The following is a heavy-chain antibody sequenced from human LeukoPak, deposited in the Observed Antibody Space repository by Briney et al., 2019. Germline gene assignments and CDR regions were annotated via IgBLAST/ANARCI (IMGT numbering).Heavy chain of an antibody. CDR3: ARDGEIVVVPAALDY. CDR2: ISSSSSYI. J-gene: IGHJ4*02. D-gene: IGHD2-2*01. V-gene: IGHV3-21*01. CDR1: GFTFSSYS. Sequence: GGSLRLSCAASGFTFSSYSMNWVRQAPGKGLEWVSSISSSSSYIYYADSVKGRFTISRDNSKNTLYLQMNSLRAEDTAVYYCARDGEIVVVPAALDYWGQGTLVTVSS.